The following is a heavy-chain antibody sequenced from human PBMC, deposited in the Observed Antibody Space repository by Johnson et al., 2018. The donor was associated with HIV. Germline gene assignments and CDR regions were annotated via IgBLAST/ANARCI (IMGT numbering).Heavy chain of an antibody. D-gene: IGHD1-26*01. CDR2: IRYDGSNE. V-gene: IGHV3-30*02. Sequence: HVQLVESGGGVVQPGRSLRLSCAASGFTFSSYGMHWVRQAPGKGLEWVAFIRYDGSNEYYTDSVKGRFTISRDNSKKTLYMQMNSLRAEDTAVYYCARGRIRQAYSGNYDDAFDIWGQGTMVTVSS. CDR1: GFTFSSYG. CDR3: ARGRIRQAYSGNYDDAFDI. J-gene: IGHJ3*02.